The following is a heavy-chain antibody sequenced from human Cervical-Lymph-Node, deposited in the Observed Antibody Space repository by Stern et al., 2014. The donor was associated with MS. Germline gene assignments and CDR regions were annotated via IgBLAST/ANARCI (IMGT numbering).Heavy chain of an antibody. V-gene: IGHV1-2*02. CDR1: GYTFTGYY. CDR3: ATSEPEGWTVTFPLDY. D-gene: IGHD4-17*01. Sequence: VQLVQSGAEVKKPGASVKVSCKASGYTFTGYYMHWVRQAPGQGLEWMGWINPNSGGTNYAQKFQGRVTMTRDTSISTAYMELSRLRSDDTAVYYCATSEPEGWTVTFPLDYWGQGTLVTVSS. CDR2: INPNSGGT. J-gene: IGHJ4*02.